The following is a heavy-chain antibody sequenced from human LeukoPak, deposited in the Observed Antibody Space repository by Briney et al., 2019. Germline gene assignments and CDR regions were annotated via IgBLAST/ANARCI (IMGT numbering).Heavy chain of an antibody. CDR3: AREVASFDY. CDR2: ISAYNGNT. J-gene: IGHJ4*02. CDR1: GYTLTELS. D-gene: IGHD2-15*01. V-gene: IGHV1-18*01. Sequence: ASVKVSCKVSGYTLTELSMHWVRQAPGKGLEWMGWISAYNGNTNYAQKLQGRVTMTTDTSTSTAYMELRSLRSDDTAVYYCAREVASFDYWGQGTLVTVSS.